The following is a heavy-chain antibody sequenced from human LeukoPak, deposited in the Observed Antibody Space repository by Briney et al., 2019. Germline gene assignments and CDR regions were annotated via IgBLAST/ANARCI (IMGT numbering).Heavy chain of an antibody. V-gene: IGHV1-69*04. J-gene: IGHJ6*02. CDR3: ARGSTTRSGYGMDV. CDR2: IIPILGIA. CDR1: GYTVTGYF. D-gene: IGHD5/OR15-5a*01. Sequence: SVKVSCKTSGYTVTGYFIHWVRQAPGQGLEWMGRIIPILGIANYAQKFQGRVAITADKSTSTAYMELSSLRSEDTAVYYCARGSTTRSGYGMDVWGQGPTVTVSS.